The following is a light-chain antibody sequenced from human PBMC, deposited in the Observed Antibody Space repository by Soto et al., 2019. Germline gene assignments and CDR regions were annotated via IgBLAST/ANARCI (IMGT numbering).Light chain of an antibody. V-gene: IGKV3-20*01. Sequence: EIVLTQSPGTLSLSPGERATLSCRASHSVSSTSLAWYQQKPGQAPRLLMYDTSSRATGIPDRFSGSGSGTDFTLTITRLEPEDFAVYYCQQYDRSTGTFGQGTKVEIK. CDR3: QQYDRSTGT. CDR2: DTS. J-gene: IGKJ1*01. CDR1: HSVSSTS.